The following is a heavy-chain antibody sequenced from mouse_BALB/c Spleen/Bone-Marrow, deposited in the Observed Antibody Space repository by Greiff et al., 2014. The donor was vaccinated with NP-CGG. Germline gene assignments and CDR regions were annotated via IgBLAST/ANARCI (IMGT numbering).Heavy chain of an antibody. V-gene: IGHV2-9*02. D-gene: IGHD2-12*01. CDR3: AREGRWSYCSCGYTMDY. J-gene: IGHJ4*01. Sequence: VMLVESGPGLVAPSQTLTITCTASEFSLSSYGVHWVRQPPGKGLEWLGVIWAGCSINYNSSLMSRLSISKDNSKTQVFLTMKRLQKHGRAMYYYAREGRWSYCSCGYTMDYWGQGTSVTVSS. CDR2: IWAGCSI. CDR1: EFSLSSYG.